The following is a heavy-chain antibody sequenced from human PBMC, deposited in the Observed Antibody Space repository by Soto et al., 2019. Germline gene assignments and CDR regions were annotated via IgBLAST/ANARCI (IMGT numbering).Heavy chain of an antibody. CDR3: ARAGHYYDSSGYAN. J-gene: IGHJ4*02. D-gene: IGHD3-22*01. Sequence: QVKLVQSGAEVKKPGTSMKVSCKASGYTFGTSGISWIRQAPGQGLEWMGWISAYNGNTNYEQQLQDRVTMTIDTSTNTAYLELRSLRSDDTAVYYCARAGHYYDSSGYANWGQGTLVTVSS. V-gene: IGHV1-18*01. CDR2: ISAYNGNT. CDR1: GYTFGTSG.